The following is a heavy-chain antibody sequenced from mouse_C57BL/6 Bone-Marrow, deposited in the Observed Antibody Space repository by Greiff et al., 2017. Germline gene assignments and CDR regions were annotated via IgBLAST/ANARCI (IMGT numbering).Heavy chain of an antibody. CDR3: ARLVTTVYYAMDY. Sequence: QVQLQQPGAELVKPGASVKLSCKASGYTFTSYWMQWVKQRPGQGLEWIGEIDPSDSYTNYNQKFKGKATLTVDTSSSTAYMQLSSLTSEDSAVYYCARLVTTVYYAMDYWGQGTSVTVSS. V-gene: IGHV1-50*01. D-gene: IGHD2-2*01. CDR1: GYTFTSYW. CDR2: IDPSDSYT. J-gene: IGHJ4*01.